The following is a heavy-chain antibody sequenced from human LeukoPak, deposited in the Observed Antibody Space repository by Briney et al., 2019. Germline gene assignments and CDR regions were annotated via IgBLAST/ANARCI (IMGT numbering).Heavy chain of an antibody. CDR2: IYYSGST. V-gene: IGHV4-59*01. CDR3: ARDRTEYYYGSGSYRWFDP. Sequence: SETLSLTCTVSGGSISNYYWSWIRQPPGKGLEWIGYIYYSGSTNYNPSLKSRVTISVDTSKNQFSLKLSSVTAADTAVYYCARDRTEYYYGSGSYRWFDPWGQGTLVTVSS. J-gene: IGHJ5*02. D-gene: IGHD3-10*01. CDR1: GGSISNYY.